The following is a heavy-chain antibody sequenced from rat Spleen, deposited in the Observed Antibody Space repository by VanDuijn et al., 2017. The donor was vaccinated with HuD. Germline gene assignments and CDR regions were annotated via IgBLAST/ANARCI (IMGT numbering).Heavy chain of an antibody. J-gene: IGHJ2*01. Sequence: EVQLVETGGGLVQPGRSLKLSCVPSGFTFNNYWLTWIRQSPGKGLEWVASISTGGGNTYYRESVKGRFTISRDNAKSTLYLQMDSLRSEDTATYYCTTGYYDGYYLVFDYWGQGVMVTVSS. CDR1: GFTFNNYW. CDR2: ISTGGGNT. V-gene: IGHV5-31*01. CDR3: TTGYYDGYYLVFDY. D-gene: IGHD1-12*03.